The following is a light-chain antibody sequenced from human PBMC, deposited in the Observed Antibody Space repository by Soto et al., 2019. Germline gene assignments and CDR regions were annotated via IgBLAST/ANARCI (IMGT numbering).Light chain of an antibody. CDR3: QSYDSRLSGYV. CDR2: GNS. CDR1: SSNIGAGYD. Sequence: QSVLTQPPSVSGAPGQRVTISCTGSSSNIGAGYDVHWYQHLPGTAPKVLIYGNSNRPSGVPNRFGGSKSGTSASLAITGLQAEDEADYYCQSYDSRLSGYVFGAGTKLTVL. V-gene: IGLV1-40*01. J-gene: IGLJ1*01.